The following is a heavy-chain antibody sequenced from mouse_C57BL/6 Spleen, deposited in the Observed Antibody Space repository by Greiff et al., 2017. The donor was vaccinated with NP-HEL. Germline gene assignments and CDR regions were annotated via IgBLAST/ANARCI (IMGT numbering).Heavy chain of an antibody. D-gene: IGHD3-2*02. CDR1: GYAFSSYW. CDR2: IYPGDGDT. CDR3: ARFHSSGYDY. Sequence: VKLVESGAELVKPGASVKISCKASGYAFSSYWMNWVKQRPGKGLEWIGQIYPGDGDTNYNGKFKGKATLTADKSSSTAYMQLSSLTSEDSAVYFCARFHSSGYDYWGQGTTLTVSS. V-gene: IGHV1-80*01. J-gene: IGHJ2*01.